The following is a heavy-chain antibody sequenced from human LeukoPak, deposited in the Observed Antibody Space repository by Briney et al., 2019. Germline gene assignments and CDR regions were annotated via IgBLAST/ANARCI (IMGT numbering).Heavy chain of an antibody. V-gene: IGHV3-15*01. CDR1: GFTFSNAW. J-gene: IGHJ4*02. CDR2: IKSQTDGGTT. D-gene: IGHD3-22*01. CDR3: TTGMRITIKVVVTTIDY. Sequence: PGGSLRLSCAASGFTFSNAWMSWVRQAPEKGLEWVGHIKSQTDGGTTDYAAPVKGRFTISRDDSKNTLYLQMNSLKTEDTAVYYCTTGMRITIKVVVTTIDYWGQGTLVTVSS.